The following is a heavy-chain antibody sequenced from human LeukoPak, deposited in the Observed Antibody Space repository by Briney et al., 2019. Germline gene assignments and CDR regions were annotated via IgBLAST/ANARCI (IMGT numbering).Heavy chain of an antibody. Sequence: GGSLRLSCAASEFTLSSYGMYWVRQAPGKGLEWVAFIRYDGSNKYYADSVKGRFTISRDNSKNTLYLQMNSLRTEDTAVYYCATRDSRGPGPGDYWGQGTLVTVSS. CDR2: IRYDGSNK. J-gene: IGHJ4*02. D-gene: IGHD3-22*01. CDR3: ATRDSRGPGPGDY. CDR1: EFTLSSYG. V-gene: IGHV3-30*02.